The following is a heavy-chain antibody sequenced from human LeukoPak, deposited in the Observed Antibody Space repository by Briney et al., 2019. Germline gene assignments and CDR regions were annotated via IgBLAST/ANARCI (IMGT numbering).Heavy chain of an antibody. CDR3: ARYRYSGSLIDY. D-gene: IGHD1-26*01. CDR2: INHSGST. CDR1: GGSFSGYY. V-gene: IGHV4-34*01. J-gene: IGHJ4*02. Sequence: SETLSLTCAVYGGSFSGYYWSWIRQPPGKGLGWIGEINHSGSTNYNPSLKSRVTISVDTSKNQFSLKLSSVTAADTAVYYCARYRYSGSLIDYWGQGTLVTVSS.